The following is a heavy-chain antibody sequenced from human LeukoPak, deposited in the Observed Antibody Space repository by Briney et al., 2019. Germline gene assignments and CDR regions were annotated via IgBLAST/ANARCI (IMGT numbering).Heavy chain of an antibody. D-gene: IGHD6-13*01. Sequence: SETLSLTCTVSGGSISSYYWSWIRQPPGKGLEWIGYIYYSGSTNYNPSLKSRVTISVDTSKNQFSLKLSSVTAADTAVYYCARGRQLPKGIAKGPRAEAFDYWGQGTLVTVSS. CDR1: GGSISSYY. V-gene: IGHV4-59*12. J-gene: IGHJ4*02. CDR3: ARGRQLPKGIAKGPRAEAFDY. CDR2: IYYSGST.